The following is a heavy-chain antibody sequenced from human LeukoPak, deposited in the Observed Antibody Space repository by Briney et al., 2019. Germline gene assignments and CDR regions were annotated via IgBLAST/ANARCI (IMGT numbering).Heavy chain of an antibody. CDR3: ARHFRVGTAMDGTNYGMDV. D-gene: IGHD5-18*01. V-gene: IGHV4-34*01. Sequence: PSETLSLTCGVYGGSFSTYYWSWIRQPPGKRLEWIGEINHSGSTNYNPSLKSRVTISVDTSKNQFSLKLSSVTAADTAVYYCARHFRVGTAMDGTNYGMDVWGQGTTVTVSS. CDR2: INHSGST. CDR1: GGSFSTYY. J-gene: IGHJ6*02.